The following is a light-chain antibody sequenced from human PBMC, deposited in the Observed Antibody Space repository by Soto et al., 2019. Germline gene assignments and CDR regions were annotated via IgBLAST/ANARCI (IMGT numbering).Light chain of an antibody. CDR3: QQYDDLPST. CDR1: QSISSN. J-gene: IGKJ5*01. V-gene: IGKV3-15*01. CDR2: GSS. Sequence: IGMTKSPATLTVSPGARATPSCRASQSISSNLDWYQQKPGKAPRLLIYGSSSMATGVPARFSGSASGTEFTLTISSLQSEDIGVYFCQQYDDLPSTFGQGTRLEIK.